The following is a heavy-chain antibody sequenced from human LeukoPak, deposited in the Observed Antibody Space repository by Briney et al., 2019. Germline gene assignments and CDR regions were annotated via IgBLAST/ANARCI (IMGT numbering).Heavy chain of an antibody. Sequence: SETLSLTCTVSGGSISSSSCYWGWIRQPPGKGLEWIGSIYYSGSTYYNPSLKSRVTISVDTSKNQFSLKLSSVTAADTAVYYCANTGYSSSWSNYWGQGTLVTVSS. CDR3: ANTGYSSSWSNY. J-gene: IGHJ4*02. CDR1: GGSISSSSCY. CDR2: IYYSGST. D-gene: IGHD6-13*01. V-gene: IGHV4-39*01.